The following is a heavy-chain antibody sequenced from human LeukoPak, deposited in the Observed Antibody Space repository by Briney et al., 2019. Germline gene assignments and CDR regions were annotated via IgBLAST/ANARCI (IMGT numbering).Heavy chain of an antibody. CDR2: ISGSGGST. V-gene: IGHV3-23*01. CDR1: GFTFSSYA. Sequence: HPGGSLRLSCAASGFTFSSYAMSWVRQAPGKGLEWVSAISGSGGSTYYADSVKGRFTISRDNTKNSLYLQMNSLRAEDTGVYYCARDVLVRPLRYYFDFWGQGALVTVSS. J-gene: IGHJ4*02. D-gene: IGHD1-1*01. CDR3: ARDVLVRPLRYYFDF.